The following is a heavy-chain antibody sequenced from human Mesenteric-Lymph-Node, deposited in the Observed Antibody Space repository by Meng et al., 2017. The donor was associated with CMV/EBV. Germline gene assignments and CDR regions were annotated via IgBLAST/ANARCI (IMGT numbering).Heavy chain of an antibody. Sequence: SGFSVSGNYMSWVRQAPGKGLEWVSVIYSGGSTYYAGTVKGRFIISRDNSKNTVYLQMNSLRAEDTAVYYCVREMGSSGWLSQGDSWGQGTLVTVSS. J-gene: IGHJ4*02. CDR1: GFSVSGNY. D-gene: IGHD6-19*01. CDR2: IYSGGST. V-gene: IGHV3-53*01. CDR3: VREMGSSGWLSQGDS.